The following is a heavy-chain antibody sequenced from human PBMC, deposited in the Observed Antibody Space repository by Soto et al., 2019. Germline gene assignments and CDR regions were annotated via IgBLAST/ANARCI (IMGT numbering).Heavy chain of an antibody. CDR3: ARTAEGNVSSGYYRGAPYYFDY. D-gene: IGHD3-22*01. J-gene: IGHJ4*02. CDR2: ISGSGGST. V-gene: IGHV3-23*01. CDR1: GFTFSSYA. Sequence: GGSLRLSCAASGFTFSSYAMSWVRQAPGKGLEWVSAISGSGGSTYYADSVKGRFTISRDNSKNTLYLQMNSLRAEDTAVYYCARTAEGNVSSGYYRGAPYYFDYWGQGTLVTVSS.